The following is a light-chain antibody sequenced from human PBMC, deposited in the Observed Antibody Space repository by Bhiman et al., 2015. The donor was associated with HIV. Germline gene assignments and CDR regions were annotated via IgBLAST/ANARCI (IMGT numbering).Light chain of an antibody. V-gene: IGLV2-14*03. CDR1: NSDIGDYNS. CDR3: SSFTTSDTLV. Sequence: QSALTQPASVSASPGQSITISCTGANSDIGDYNSVSWYQQHPGKAPKLMLYDVSQRPSGISNRFSGSKSGNTASLTISGLQAEDEADYYCSSFTTSDTLVFGGGTKLTVL. J-gene: IGLJ2*01. CDR2: DVS.